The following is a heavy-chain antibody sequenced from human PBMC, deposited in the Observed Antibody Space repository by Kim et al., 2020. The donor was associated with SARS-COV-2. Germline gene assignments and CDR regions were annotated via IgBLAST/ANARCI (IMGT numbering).Heavy chain of an antibody. CDR1: GGSISSGGYY. CDR3: ARGQGLITMIVVVVGAFDY. D-gene: IGHD3-22*01. J-gene: IGHJ4*02. V-gene: IGHV4-31*03. Sequence: SETLSLTCTVSGGSISSGGYYWSWIRQHPGKGLEWIGYIYYSGSTYYNPSLKSRVTISVDTYKNQFSLKLSSVTAADTAVYYCARGQGLITMIVVVVGAFDYWGQGTLVTVSS. CDR2: IYYSGST.